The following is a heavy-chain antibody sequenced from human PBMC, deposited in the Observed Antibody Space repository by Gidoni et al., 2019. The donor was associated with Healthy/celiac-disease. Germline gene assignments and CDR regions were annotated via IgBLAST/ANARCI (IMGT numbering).Heavy chain of an antibody. CDR2: ISGSGGST. D-gene: IGHD3-22*01. Sequence: EVQLLESGGGLVQPGGSLRLSCAASGFTFSSYAMSWVRQAPGKGLEWVSAISGSGGSTYYADSVKGRFTISRDNSKNTLYLQMNSLRAEDTAVYYCAKDASEDYYDSSGYYFLYYYYYMDVWGKGTTVTVSS. V-gene: IGHV3-23*01. CDR3: AKDASEDYYDSSGYYFLYYYYYMDV. J-gene: IGHJ6*03. CDR1: GFTFSSYA.